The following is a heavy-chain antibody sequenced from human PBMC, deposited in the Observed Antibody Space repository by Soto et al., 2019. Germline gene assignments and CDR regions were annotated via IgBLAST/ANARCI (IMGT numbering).Heavy chain of an antibody. J-gene: IGHJ4*02. CDR1: GGTFSSYA. CDR2: IIPIFGTA. CDR3: VRDSPIGSTFSGYDGIDY. V-gene: IGHV1-69*13. Sequence: ASVKVSCKASGGTFSSYAISWVRQAPGQGLEWMGGIIPIFGTANYAQKFQGRVTITADESTGTAYMELNSLRSEDTAVYYCVRDSPIGSTFSGYDGIDYWGQGTLVTVSS. D-gene: IGHD5-12*01.